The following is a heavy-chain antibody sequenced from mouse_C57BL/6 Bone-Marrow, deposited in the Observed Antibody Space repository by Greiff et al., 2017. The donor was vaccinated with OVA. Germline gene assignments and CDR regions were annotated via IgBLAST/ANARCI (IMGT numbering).Heavy chain of an antibody. Sequence: QVQLQQPGAELVKPGASVKVSCKASGYTFTSYWMHWVKQRPGQGLEWIGRIHPSDSDTNYNQKFKGKATLTVDKSSSTAYMQLSSLISEDSAVYYCAIGDYYGSSDYWGQGTTLTVSS. CDR1: GYTFTSYW. J-gene: IGHJ2*01. CDR2: IHPSDSDT. D-gene: IGHD1-1*01. V-gene: IGHV1-74*01. CDR3: AIGDYYGSSDY.